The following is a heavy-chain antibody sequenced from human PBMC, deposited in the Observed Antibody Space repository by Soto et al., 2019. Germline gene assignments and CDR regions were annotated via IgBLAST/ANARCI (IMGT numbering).Heavy chain of an antibody. CDR3: GGAPGVTTDSGLGV. CDR1: GFTVNVNY. Sequence: PGGSLRLSCAASGFTVNVNYMTWVRQAPGKGLEWVSFIYTDGRTFYADSVKGRFTISRDDSENTVYLQMNSLRVEDTAVYYCGGAPGVTTDSGLGVGGQGTRVTVPS. D-gene: IGHD4-17*01. CDR2: IYTDGRT. V-gene: IGHV3-53*01. J-gene: IGHJ6*02.